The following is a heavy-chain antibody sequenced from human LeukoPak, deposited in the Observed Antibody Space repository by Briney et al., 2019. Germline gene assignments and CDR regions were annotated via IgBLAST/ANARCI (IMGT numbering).Heavy chain of an antibody. J-gene: IGHJ4*02. CDR3: ARSWDTAMVRD. Sequence: PSETLPLTCTVSGGSISSYYWSWIRQPPGRGLEWIGYIYYSGSTNYNPSLKSRVTISVDTSKNQFSLKLSSVTAADTAVYYCARSWDTAMVRDWGQGTLVTVSS. V-gene: IGHV4-59*01. CDR1: GGSISSYY. CDR2: IYYSGST. D-gene: IGHD5-18*01.